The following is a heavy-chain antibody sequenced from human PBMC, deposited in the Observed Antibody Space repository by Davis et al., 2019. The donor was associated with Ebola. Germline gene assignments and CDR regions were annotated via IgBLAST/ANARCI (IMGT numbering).Heavy chain of an antibody. CDR3: ASQKKGLGSSRPYYYYGMDV. D-gene: IGHD6-13*01. CDR1: GGSISSGGYY. CDR2: IYYSGST. V-gene: IGHV4-31*03. J-gene: IGHJ6*02. Sequence: PSETLSLTCTVSGGSISSGGYYWSWIRQHPGKGLEWIGYIYYSGSTYYNPSLKSRVTISVDTSKNQFSLKLSSVTAADTAVYYCASQKKGLGSSRPYYYYGMDVWGQGTTVTVSS.